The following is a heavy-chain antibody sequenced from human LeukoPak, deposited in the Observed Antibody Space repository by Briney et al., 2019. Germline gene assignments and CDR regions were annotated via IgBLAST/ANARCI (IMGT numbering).Heavy chain of an antibody. D-gene: IGHD4-17*01. J-gene: IGHJ4*02. V-gene: IGHV3-9*01. CDR2: ISWNSGSI. CDR3: AKSGATVPLYYFDY. Sequence: GGSLRLSCAASGFTFDDYAMHWVRQAPGQGLEWVSGISWNSGSIGYADSVKGRFTISRDNAKNSLYLQMNSLRAEDTALYYCAKSGATVPLYYFDYWGQGTLVTVSS. CDR1: GFTFDDYA.